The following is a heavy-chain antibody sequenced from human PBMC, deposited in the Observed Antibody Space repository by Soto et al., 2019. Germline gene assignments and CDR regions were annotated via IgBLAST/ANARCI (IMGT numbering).Heavy chain of an antibody. J-gene: IGHJ6*02. CDR3: TGSTWFRGMDV. Sequence: PSQTLSLTRVISGDSVSSNSAGWNWIRQSPSRGLEWMGRTYYKSKWNNDYALSVKSRITINPDTSKNQFSLHLYSVTPEDTAVYYCTGSTWFRGMDVWGQGTPVTVS. CDR2: TYYKSKWNN. CDR1: GDSVSSNSAG. D-gene: IGHD2-2*01. V-gene: IGHV6-1*01.